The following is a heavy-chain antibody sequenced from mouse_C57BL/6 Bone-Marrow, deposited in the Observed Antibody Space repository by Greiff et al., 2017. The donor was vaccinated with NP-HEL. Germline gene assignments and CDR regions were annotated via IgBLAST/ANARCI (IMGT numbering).Heavy chain of an antibody. Sequence: EVQLVESGPSLVRPSQTLSLTCTVTGFSFNSYCYWIWIRQSPGNKLEYIGYTFYSGITYYNPSLESRTYITRDTSKNQFSLKLSAVITEDTATYYCARGTLITTVVAPYFDVWGTGTTVTVSS. V-gene: IGHV3-3*01. D-gene: IGHD1-1*01. CDR3: ARGTLITTVVAPYFDV. J-gene: IGHJ1*03. CDR2: TFYSGIT. CDR1: GFSFNSYCY.